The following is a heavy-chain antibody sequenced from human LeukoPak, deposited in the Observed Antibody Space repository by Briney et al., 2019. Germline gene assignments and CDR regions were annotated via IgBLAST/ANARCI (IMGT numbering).Heavy chain of an antibody. Sequence: SVRGRFTISRDNSKNSLYLQMSSLRPEDTAVYYCAKSRAPTADPDAFDIWGQGTMVTVSS. J-gene: IGHJ3*02. V-gene: IGHV3-30*02. D-gene: IGHD1-14*01. CDR3: AKSRAPTADPDAFDI.